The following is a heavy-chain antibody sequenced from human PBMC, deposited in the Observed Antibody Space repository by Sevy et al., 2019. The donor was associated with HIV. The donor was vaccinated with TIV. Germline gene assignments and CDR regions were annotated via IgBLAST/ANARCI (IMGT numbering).Heavy chain of an antibody. CDR2: ISVYGET. CDR3: ARGLYFDFGAY. D-gene: IGHD3-10*01. CDR1: GYTFNNYG. V-gene: IGHV1-18*01. Sequence: ASVKVSCKTSGYTFNNYGISWVREAPGQGLEWMGWISVYGETNYAQKVQDRLTVTTDTSTATAYMELRSLRSDDTAVYYCARGLYFDFGAYWCQGTLVTVSS. J-gene: IGHJ4*02.